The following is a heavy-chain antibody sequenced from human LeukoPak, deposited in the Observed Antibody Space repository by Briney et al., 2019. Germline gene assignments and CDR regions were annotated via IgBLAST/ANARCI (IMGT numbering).Heavy chain of an antibody. V-gene: IGHV4-34*01. J-gene: IGHJ4*02. Sequence: PSETLSLTCAVYGGSFSGYYWSWIRQPPGKGLEWIGEINHSGSTNYNPSLKSRVTISVDTSKNQFSLKLSSVTAADTAVYYCARVGPPDYCDSSGYPIGAYYFDYWGQGTLVTVSS. CDR3: ARVGPPDYCDSSGYPIGAYYFDY. D-gene: IGHD3-22*01. CDR1: GGSFSGYY. CDR2: INHSGST.